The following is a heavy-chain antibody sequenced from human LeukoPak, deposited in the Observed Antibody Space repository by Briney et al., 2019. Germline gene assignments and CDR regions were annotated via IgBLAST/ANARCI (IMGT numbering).Heavy chain of an antibody. CDR1: GITLSNYG. CDR3: AKRGVVIRVILVGFHKEAYYFDS. Sequence: GGSLRLSCAVSGITLSNYGMSWVRQAPGKGLEWVAGISGSGGTTNYADSVKGRFTISRDNPKNTLYLQMNSLRAEDTAVYFCAKRGVVIRVILVGFHKEAYYFDSWGQGALVTVSS. CDR2: ISGSGGTT. V-gene: IGHV3-23*01. J-gene: IGHJ4*02. D-gene: IGHD3-22*01.